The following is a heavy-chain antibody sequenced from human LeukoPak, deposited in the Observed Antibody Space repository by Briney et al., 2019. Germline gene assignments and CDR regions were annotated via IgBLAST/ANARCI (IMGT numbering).Heavy chain of an antibody. D-gene: IGHD2/OR15-2a*01. J-gene: IGHJ4*02. CDR1: GGSTSSSSYY. CDR2: IDYSGST. V-gene: IGHV4-39*01. CDR3: ARHSEFLGD. Sequence: PSETLSLTRTVSGGSTSSSSYYCGWIRQPPGKGREWGGSIDYSGSTYYNPSLKSRVTISVDTSKNQFSLKLSSVTAADTAVYYCARHSEFLGDWGQGTLVTVSS.